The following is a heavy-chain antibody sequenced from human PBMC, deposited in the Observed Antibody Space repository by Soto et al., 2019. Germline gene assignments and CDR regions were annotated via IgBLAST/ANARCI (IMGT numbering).Heavy chain of an antibody. V-gene: IGHV3-30*04. CDR3: ARGPIGDAAMVTNYFYY. J-gene: IGHJ4*02. CDR2: LSYDGKNI. CDR1: GFTFSNYA. D-gene: IGHD5-18*01. Sequence: QVQLVESGGGVVQPGRSLRLSCAASGFTFSNYAIHSVRQAPGKGLEWVAVLSYDGKNIHYADSVKGRFTVSRDNSKNPLFLQMISLRAEDTALYYCARGPIGDAAMVTNYFYYWGQGTLVTVSS.